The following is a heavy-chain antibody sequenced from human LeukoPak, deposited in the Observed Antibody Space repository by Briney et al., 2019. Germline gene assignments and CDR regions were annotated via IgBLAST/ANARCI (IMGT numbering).Heavy chain of an antibody. CDR1: GFTFSSYS. D-gene: IGHD3-22*01. J-gene: IGHJ4*02. V-gene: IGHV3-21*01. CDR3: ARDGRDYYDSSGYYYYFDY. CDR2: ISSSSSYI. Sequence: GGSLRLSCAASGFTFSSYSMNWVRQTPGKGLEWVSSISSSSSYIYYADSVKGRFTISRDNAKNSLYLQMNSLRAEDTAVYYCARDGRDYYDSSGYYYYFDYWGQGTLVTVSS.